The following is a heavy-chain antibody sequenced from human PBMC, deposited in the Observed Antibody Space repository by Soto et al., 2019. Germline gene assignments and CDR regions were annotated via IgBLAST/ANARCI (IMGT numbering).Heavy chain of an antibody. D-gene: IGHD3-3*01. CDR3: ANSELRFLEWLSRFDY. CDR2: IYSGGST. J-gene: IGHJ4*02. Sequence: GGSLRLSCAASGFTVSSNYMSWVRQAPGKGLEWVSVIYSGGSTYYADSVKGRFTISRDNSKNTLYLQMNSLRAEDTAVYYCANSELRFLEWLSRFDYWGQGTLVTVSS. V-gene: IGHV3-66*01. CDR1: GFTVSSNY.